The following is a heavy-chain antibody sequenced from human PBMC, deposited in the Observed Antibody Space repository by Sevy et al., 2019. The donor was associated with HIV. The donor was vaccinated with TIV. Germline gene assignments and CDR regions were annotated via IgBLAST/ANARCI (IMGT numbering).Heavy chain of an antibody. Sequence: GGCLRLSCTSSGFTFGDYAMSWFRQAPGKGLEWVAFIRRNSHEPYGGTTEYVASVKGRFTISRDDSKRIAYLQMNSLKTEDTAVYYCTRALATADTPEYYFDYWGQGILVTVSS. J-gene: IGHJ4*02. CDR3: TRALATADTPEYYFDY. CDR2: IRRNSHEPYGGTT. D-gene: IGHD5-12*01. V-gene: IGHV3-49*03. CDR1: GFTFGDYA.